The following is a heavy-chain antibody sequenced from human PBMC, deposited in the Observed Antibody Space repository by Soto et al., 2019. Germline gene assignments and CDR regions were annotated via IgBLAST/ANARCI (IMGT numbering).Heavy chain of an antibody. D-gene: IGHD2-8*02. J-gene: IGHJ4*02. CDR3: ARDLGDCTGDVCQSRGLFY. CDR2: ISSIGTTT. Sequence: GGSLRLSCAASGFTFSSYEMDWVRQAPGKGLEWISYISSIGTTTYYADSVKGRFTISRDNTKNSLFLQMNSLRAEDTAIYYCARDLGDCTGDVCQSRGLFYWGQGALVTVSS. V-gene: IGHV3-48*03. CDR1: GFTFSSYE.